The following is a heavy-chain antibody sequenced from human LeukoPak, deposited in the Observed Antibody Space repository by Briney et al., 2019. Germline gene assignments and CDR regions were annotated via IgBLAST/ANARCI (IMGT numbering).Heavy chain of an antibody. CDR2: VFYTGDT. CDR1: RVSISTYY. D-gene: IGHD3-3*01. CDR3: ARGGSLVEWSFDY. Sequence: PSETLSLTYTVSRVSISTYYWHWIRQPPGKGPEWIGFVFYTGDTNHNPSLNGRVSISVDTSNNQFSLRLTSVTPADTAIYYCARGGSLVEWSFDYWGQGHLVTVSS. V-gene: IGHV4-59*01. J-gene: IGHJ4*02.